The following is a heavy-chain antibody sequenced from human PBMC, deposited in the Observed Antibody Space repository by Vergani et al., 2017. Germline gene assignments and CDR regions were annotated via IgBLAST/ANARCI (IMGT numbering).Heavy chain of an antibody. V-gene: IGHV4-39*07. J-gene: IGHJ5*02. CDR2: INHSGST. CDR3: ARGLYLGGFDP. D-gene: IGHD3-16*01. Sequence: QLQLQESGPGLVKPSETLSLTCTVSGGSISSSSYYWGWIRQPPGKGLEWIGEINHSGSTNYNPSLKSRVTISVDTSKNQFSLKLSSVTAADTAVYYCARGLYLGGFDPWGQGTLVTVSS. CDR1: GGSISSSSYY.